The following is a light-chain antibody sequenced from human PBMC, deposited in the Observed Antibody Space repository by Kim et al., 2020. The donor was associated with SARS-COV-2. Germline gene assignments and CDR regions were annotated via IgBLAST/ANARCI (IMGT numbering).Light chain of an antibody. CDR3: QAWDRSTVV. CDR1: KLGDKY. V-gene: IGLV3-1*01. J-gene: IGLJ2*01. Sequence: SYELTQPPSVSVSPGQTASITCSGDKLGDKYACXYQQKPGQSPVLVIYQDSKRPSGIPERFSGSNSGNTATLTISGPQAMDEADFYCQAWDRSTVVFGGG. CDR2: QDS.